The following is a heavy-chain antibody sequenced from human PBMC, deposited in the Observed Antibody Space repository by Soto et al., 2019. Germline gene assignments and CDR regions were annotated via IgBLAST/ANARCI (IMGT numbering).Heavy chain of an antibody. CDR2: IYYSGST. J-gene: IGHJ6*03. CDR3: AIVGGAISLYYMDV. Sequence: SETLSLTCTVSGGSISSSSYYWGWIRQPPGKGLEWIGSIYYSGSTYYNPSLKSRVTISVDTSKNQFSLKLSSVTAADPAVYSCAIVGGAISLYYMDVWGKGTTVTVSS. V-gene: IGHV4-39*07. CDR1: GGSISSSSYY. D-gene: IGHD3-16*01.